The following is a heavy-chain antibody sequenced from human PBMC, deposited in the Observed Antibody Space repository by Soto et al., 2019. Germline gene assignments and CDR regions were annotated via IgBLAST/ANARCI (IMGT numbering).Heavy chain of an antibody. CDR2: IDPSDSYT. J-gene: IGHJ6*02. V-gene: IGHV5-10-1*01. CDR3: ASHTSRRSGYYFYYGMDV. D-gene: IGHD2-2*01. CDR1: GYSFTIYW. Sequence: PGESLKISCNGSGYSFTIYWINWVRQMPGKGLEWMGRIDPSDSYTNYSPSFQGHVTISADKSISTAYLQWSTLKASDTAMYYCASHTSRRSGYYFYYGMDVWGQGTTVTVSS.